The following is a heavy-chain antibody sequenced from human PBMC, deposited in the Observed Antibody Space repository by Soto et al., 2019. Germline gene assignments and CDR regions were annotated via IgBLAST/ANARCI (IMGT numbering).Heavy chain of an antibody. V-gene: IGHV1-18*01. CDR2: ISAYNGNT. CDR3: ARAPKGGGSHVHHIDY. J-gene: IGHJ4*02. Sequence: GASVKVSCKASGYTFTSYGISWVRQAPGQGLEWMGWISAYNGNTNYAQKLQGRVTMTTDTSTSTAYMELRSLRSDDTAVYYCARAPKGGGSHVHHIDYGGQGPLVTVSS. CDR1: GYTFTSYG. D-gene: IGHD1-26*01.